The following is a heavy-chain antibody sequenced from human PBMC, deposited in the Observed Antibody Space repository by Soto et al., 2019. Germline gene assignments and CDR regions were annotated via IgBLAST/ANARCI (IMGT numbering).Heavy chain of an antibody. V-gene: IGHV3-30*04. D-gene: IGHD2-2*01. CDR2: ISFDGTHK. CDR3: GADCSSVVCYKHNGLDV. CDR1: GFSLNSYA. Sequence: QRQLVESGGGVVQPGRSLRLSCEASGFSLNSYAIHWVRQAPGKGLECVAVISFDGTHKYYGDSVKGRFSTSRDNSKNAVYLEMGRLTSNDAAVSYCGADCSSVVCYKHNGLDVWGQGTAVTVSA. J-gene: IGHJ6*01.